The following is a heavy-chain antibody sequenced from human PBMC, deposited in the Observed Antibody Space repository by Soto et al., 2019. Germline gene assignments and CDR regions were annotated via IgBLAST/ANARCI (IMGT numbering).Heavy chain of an antibody. J-gene: IGHJ4*02. CDR3: AIETRYW. V-gene: IGHV3-23*01. D-gene: IGHD2-8*02. CDR2: ISASGGTT. Sequence: EAQLLESGGGLVQPGGSLRLSCAASGFTFSSYAMTWVRQAPVKGLEWVSGISASGGTTYYADSVKRRFTISRDNSQKILYMQMNRLRAEDTAVYFCAIETRYWRGQGTLVTVSS. CDR1: GFTFSSYA.